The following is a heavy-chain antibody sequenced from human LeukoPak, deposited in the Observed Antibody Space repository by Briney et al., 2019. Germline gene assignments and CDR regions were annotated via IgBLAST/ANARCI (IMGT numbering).Heavy chain of an antibody. D-gene: IGHD2-2*01. CDR1: GGSISSSSYY. J-gene: IGHJ5*02. CDR3: ARPNTGSRYCSSTSCYAGWFDP. V-gene: IGHV4-39*01. CDR2: IYYSGST. Sequence: PSETLSLTCTVSGGSISSSSYYWGWIRQPPGKGLEWIGSIYYSGSTYYNPSLKSRVTISVDTSKNQFSLKLSSVTAADTAVYHCARPNTGSRYCSSTSCYAGWFDPWGQGTLVTVSS.